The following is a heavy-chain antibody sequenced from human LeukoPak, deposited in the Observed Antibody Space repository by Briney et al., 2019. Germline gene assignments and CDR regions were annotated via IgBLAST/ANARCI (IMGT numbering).Heavy chain of an antibody. D-gene: IGHD2-21*02. CDR2: INSDGSIT. Sequence: AGSLRLSCAASGFTFSSYWMHWVRQAPGKGLLWVSRINSDGSITNYADSVKGRFTISRDNARNTSYLKMNSLRAEDTAVYYCARENFYSYWGQGTLVTVSS. CDR1: GFTFSSYW. J-gene: IGHJ4*02. CDR3: ARENFYSY. V-gene: IGHV3-74*01.